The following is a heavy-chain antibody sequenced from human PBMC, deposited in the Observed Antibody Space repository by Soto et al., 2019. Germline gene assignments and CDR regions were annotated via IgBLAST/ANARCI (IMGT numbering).Heavy chain of an antibody. Sequence: GGSLRLSCEASGFTFGNAYMNWVRQAPGKGLEWVGRIKTNTDYGTTDYATPVKGRFLISRDDSKDTLFLQMNSLKTEDTAVYFCCTDVQAKSYYAGIGYSADWGQGTLVTVSS. D-gene: IGHD3-22*01. CDR2: IKTNTDYGTT. V-gene: IGHV3-15*01. J-gene: IGHJ4*02. CDR1: GFTFGNAY. CDR3: CTDVQAKSYYAGIGYSAD.